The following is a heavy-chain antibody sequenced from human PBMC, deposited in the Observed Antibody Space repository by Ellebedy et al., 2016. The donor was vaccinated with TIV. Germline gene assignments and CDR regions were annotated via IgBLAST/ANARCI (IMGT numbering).Heavy chain of an antibody. Sequence: GGSLRLSCAASGFTVSSNYMSWVRQAPGKGLEWVSVIYSGGSTYYADSVKGRFTISRDNSKNTLYLQMNSLRVEDTAVYYCARDKGDGYTNWYFDLWGRGTLVTVSS. J-gene: IGHJ2*01. V-gene: IGHV3-66*01. CDR1: GFTVSSNY. CDR2: IYSGGST. CDR3: ARDKGDGYTNWYFDL. D-gene: IGHD5-24*01.